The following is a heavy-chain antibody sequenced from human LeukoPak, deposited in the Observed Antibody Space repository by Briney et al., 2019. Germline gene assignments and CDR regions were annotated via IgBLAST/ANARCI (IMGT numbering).Heavy chain of an antibody. D-gene: IGHD3-22*01. Sequence: PSETLSLTCTVSGGSISSYYWSWIRQPPGKGLAWIGYIYYSGSTNYNPSLKSRVTISVDTSKNQFSLKLSSVTAADTAVYYCAREGYYDSSGYPTFDYWGQGTLVTVSS. CDR3: AREGYYDSSGYPTFDY. V-gene: IGHV4-59*01. J-gene: IGHJ4*02. CDR2: IYYSGST. CDR1: GGSISSYY.